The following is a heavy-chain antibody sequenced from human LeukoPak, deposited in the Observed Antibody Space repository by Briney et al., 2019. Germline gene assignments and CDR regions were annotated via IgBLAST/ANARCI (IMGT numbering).Heavy chain of an antibody. CDR1: GGSISSYY. Sequence: KPSETLSLTCTVSGGSISSYYWSWIRQPPGKGLEWIGYIYYSGSTNYNPSLKSRVTISVDTSKNQFSLTLSSVTAADTAVYYCARAHSIASYYYGVDVWGQGTTVTVSS. J-gene: IGHJ6*02. V-gene: IGHV4-59*12. CDR3: ARAHSIASYYYGVDV. D-gene: IGHD6-13*01. CDR2: IYYSGST.